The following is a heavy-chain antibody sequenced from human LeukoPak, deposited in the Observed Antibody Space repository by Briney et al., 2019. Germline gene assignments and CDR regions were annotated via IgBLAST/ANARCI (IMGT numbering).Heavy chain of an antibody. CDR3: ARGLGYYGSGSYYSPRWGWFDP. D-gene: IGHD3-10*01. CDR2: INHSGRT. Sequence: PSETLSLTCTVSGGSISSSSYYWSWIRQPPGKGLEWIGEINHSGRTNYNPSLKSRVTISVDTTKSQFSLKLSSVTAADTAVYYCARGLGYYGSGSYYSPRWGWFDPWGQGTLVTVSS. J-gene: IGHJ5*02. CDR1: GGSISSSSYY. V-gene: IGHV4-39*07.